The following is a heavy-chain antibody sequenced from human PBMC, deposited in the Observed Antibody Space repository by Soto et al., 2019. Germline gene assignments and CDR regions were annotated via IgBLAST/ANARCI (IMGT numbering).Heavy chain of an antibody. CDR1: GFTVSSYA. Sequence: GGSLRLSCAASGFTVSSYAMHWVRQAPGKGLEWVAVISYDGSNKYYADSVKGRFTISRDNSKNTLYLQMNSLRAEDTAVYYCAREGMTTVIYYYYYGMDVWGQGTTVTVSS. CDR2: ISYDGSNK. V-gene: IGHV3-30-3*01. CDR3: AREGMTTVIYYYYYGMDV. J-gene: IGHJ6*02. D-gene: IGHD4-4*01.